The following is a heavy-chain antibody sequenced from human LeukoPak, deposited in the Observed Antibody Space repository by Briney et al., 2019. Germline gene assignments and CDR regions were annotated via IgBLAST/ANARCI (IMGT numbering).Heavy chain of an antibody. CDR3: ARGGVFYAD. D-gene: IGHD5/OR15-5a*01. CDR2: IKQDGGEK. V-gene: IGHV3-7*03. J-gene: IGHJ4*02. Sequence: PRGSLRLSCAASGFTLSSSWMHWVRQAPGNRLEWVATIKQDGGEKYYVDSVKGRFTISRDNAKNSLYLQMNTLRAEDTAVYYCARGGVFYADWGQGTLVTVSS. CDR1: GFTLSSSW.